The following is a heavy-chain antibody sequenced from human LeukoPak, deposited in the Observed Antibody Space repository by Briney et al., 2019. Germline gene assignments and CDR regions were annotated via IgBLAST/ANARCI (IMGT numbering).Heavy chain of an antibody. V-gene: IGHV4-59*01. J-gene: IGHJ3*02. CDR2: IYYSGST. Sequence: SETLSLTCTVSGGSISSYHWSWIRQPPGKGLEWIGYIYYSGSTNYNPSLKSRVTISVDTSKNQFSLKLSSVTAADTAVYYCARLFEVVDAFDIWGQGTMVTVSS. D-gene: IGHD2-21*01. CDR1: GGSISSYH. CDR3: ARLFEVVDAFDI.